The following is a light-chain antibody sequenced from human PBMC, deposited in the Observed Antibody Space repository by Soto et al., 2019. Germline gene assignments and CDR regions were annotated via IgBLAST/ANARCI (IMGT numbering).Light chain of an antibody. CDR2: AAS. Sequence: DIQMTQSPSSLSASVGDRVTITCRASQGISNYLALYQQKPGKVPKLLIYAASTLQSGVPSRFSGSVSGTDFTLNISGVQSEDVETYYCQKYNSAPRTFDQGTKVEIK. CDR3: QKYNSAPRT. CDR1: QGISNY. V-gene: IGKV1-27*01. J-gene: IGKJ1*01.